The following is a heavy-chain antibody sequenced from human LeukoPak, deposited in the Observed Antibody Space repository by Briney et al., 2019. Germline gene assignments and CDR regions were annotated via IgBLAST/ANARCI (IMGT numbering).Heavy chain of an antibody. D-gene: IGHD3-16*01. Sequence: PSETLSLTCAVSGGSLSSYYWSWIRQPPGKGLEWIGYIYKTGNTNYNPSLKSRVTISVDTSKNQFSLKLSSVTAADTAMYYCASRTYVDRPEYWGQGTLVTVSS. CDR2: IYKTGNT. J-gene: IGHJ4*02. CDR3: ASRTYVDRPEY. CDR1: GGSLSSYY. V-gene: IGHV4-59*01.